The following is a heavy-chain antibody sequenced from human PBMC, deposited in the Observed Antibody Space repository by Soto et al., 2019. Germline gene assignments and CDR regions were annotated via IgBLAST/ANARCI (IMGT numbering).Heavy chain of an antibody. V-gene: IGHV4-34*01. CDR3: AMTVTTPFSHFDY. CDR1: GGSFSGYY. J-gene: IGHJ4*02. Sequence: QVQLQQWGAGLLKPSETLSLTCAVYGGSFSGYYWSWIRQPPGKGLEWIGEINHSGSTNYNPSLKSRVTVSVDTSKNQFSLNLSSVTAADTAVYYCAMTVTTPFSHFDYWGQGTLVTVSA. CDR2: INHSGST. D-gene: IGHD4-17*01.